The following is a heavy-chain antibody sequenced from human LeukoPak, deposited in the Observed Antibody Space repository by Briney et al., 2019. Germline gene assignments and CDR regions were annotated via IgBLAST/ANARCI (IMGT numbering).Heavy chain of an antibody. J-gene: IGHJ5*02. D-gene: IGHD6-13*01. CDR2: INPNSGGT. CDR1: GGTFSSYA. Sequence: ASVKVSCKASGGTFSSYAISWVRQAPGQGLEWMGWINPNSGGTNYAQKFQGRVTMTRDTSISTAYMELSRLRSDDTAVYYCARAPGPTAAAGKGYNWFDPWGQGTLVTVSS. CDR3: ARAPGPTAAAGKGYNWFDP. V-gene: IGHV1-2*02.